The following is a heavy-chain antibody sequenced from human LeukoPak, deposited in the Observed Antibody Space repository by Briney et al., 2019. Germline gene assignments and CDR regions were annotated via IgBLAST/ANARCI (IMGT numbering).Heavy chain of an antibody. J-gene: IGHJ4*02. CDR2: IKQDGSEK. CDR3: ARAPIVVVTAIQEYYFDY. CDR1: GFTFSSYW. Sequence: PRGSLRLSCAASGFTFSSYWMSWVRQAPGKGLEWVANIKQDGSEKYYVDSVKGRFTISRDNAKNSLYLQMNSLRAEDTAVYYCARAPIVVVTAIQEYYFDYWGQGTLVTVSS. D-gene: IGHD2-21*02. V-gene: IGHV3-7*01.